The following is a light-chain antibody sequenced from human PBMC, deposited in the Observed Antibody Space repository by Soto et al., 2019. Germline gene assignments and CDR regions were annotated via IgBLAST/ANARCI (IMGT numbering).Light chain of an antibody. CDR1: QSISTY. V-gene: IGKV3-11*01. J-gene: IGKJ4*01. CDR2: DAS. CDR3: QQNSNWPLT. Sequence: EVVLTQSPATLSLSPGERATLSCRASQSISTYLAWYQQRPGQAPRLLIFDASNRATGIPARFGGSGSGTDFTLTISSLESEDFAVYYCQQNSNWPLTFGGGTRVESK.